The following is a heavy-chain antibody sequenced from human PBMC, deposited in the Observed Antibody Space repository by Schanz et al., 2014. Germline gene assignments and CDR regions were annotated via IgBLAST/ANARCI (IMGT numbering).Heavy chain of an antibody. Sequence: QVQLQESGPGLVKPSDTLSLTCAVSGYSINTSDWWGWIRQPPGKGLEWIGYIYYSGSTYYNPSLKGRATMSVDTSKNQFSLRLRSVTAVDTAVYYCASKGLTTDAFDIWGQGTMVTVSS. CDR3: ASKGLTTDAFDI. CDR1: GYSINTSDW. V-gene: IGHV4-28*01. J-gene: IGHJ3*02. CDR2: IYYSGST. D-gene: IGHD2-8*01.